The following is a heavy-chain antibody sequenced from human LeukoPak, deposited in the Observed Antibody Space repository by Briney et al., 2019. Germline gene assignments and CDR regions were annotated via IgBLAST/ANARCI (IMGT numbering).Heavy chain of an antibody. CDR3: ATDGYHYFDY. Sequence: GGSLRLSCAVSGFIVSSNYMTWVRQAPGKGLEWVSVIYSGGRTYYADSVKGRFTTSRDTSSGTVYLQMDSLRPEDTAVYYCATDGYHYFDYWGQGTLVTVSS. CDR2: IYSGGRT. J-gene: IGHJ4*02. D-gene: IGHD5-12*01. V-gene: IGHV3-66*01. CDR1: GFIVSSNY.